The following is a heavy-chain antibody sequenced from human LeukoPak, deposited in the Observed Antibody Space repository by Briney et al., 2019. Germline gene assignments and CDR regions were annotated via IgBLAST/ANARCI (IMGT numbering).Heavy chain of an antibody. CDR1: GGTFSSYT. CDR2: IIPILGIA. CDR3: ARDWTPGRSGYFWAFDY. J-gene: IGHJ4*02. D-gene: IGHD3-3*01. V-gene: IGHV1-69*04. Sequence: SVKVSCKASGGTFSSYTISWVRQAPGQGLEWMGRIIPILGIANYAQKFQGRVTITADKSTSTACMELSSLRSEDTAVYYCARDWTPGRSGYFWAFDYWGQGTLVTVSS.